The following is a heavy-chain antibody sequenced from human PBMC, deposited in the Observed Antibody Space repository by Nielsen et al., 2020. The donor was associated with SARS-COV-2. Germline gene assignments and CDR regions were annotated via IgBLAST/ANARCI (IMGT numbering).Heavy chain of an antibody. V-gene: IGHV3-9*01. CDR1: GFTFSSYW. CDR3: AKEDY. J-gene: IGHJ4*02. Sequence: SLKISCAASGFTFSSYWMSWVRQAPGKGLEWVSGISWNSGSIGYADSVKGRFTISRDNAKNSLYLQMNSLRAEDTALYYCAKEDYWGQGTLVTVSS. CDR2: ISWNSGSI.